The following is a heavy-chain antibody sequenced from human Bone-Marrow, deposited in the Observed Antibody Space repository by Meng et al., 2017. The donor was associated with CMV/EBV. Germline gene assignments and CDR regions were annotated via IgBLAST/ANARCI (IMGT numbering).Heavy chain of an antibody. CDR2: IIPILGIA. Sequence: SVKVSCKASGGTFSSYTISWVRQAPGQGLEWMGRIIPILGIANYPQKFQGRVTITADKSTSTAYMELSSLRSEDTAVYYCARGGPGETYYFDYWGQGTLVTFSS. J-gene: IGHJ4*02. V-gene: IGHV1-69*02. CDR3: ARGGPGETYYFDY. D-gene: IGHD3-10*01. CDR1: GGTFSSYT.